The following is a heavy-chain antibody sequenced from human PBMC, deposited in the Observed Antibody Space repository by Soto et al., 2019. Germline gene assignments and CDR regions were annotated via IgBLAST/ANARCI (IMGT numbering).Heavy chain of an antibody. V-gene: IGHV3-21*01. CDR3: ARVGGGYQLIHDFEI. CDR2: ISSSSSYI. Sequence: WGSLRLSCAASGFTFSSYSMNRVRQAPGKGLEWVSSISSSSSYIYYADSVKGRFTISRDNAKNSVYLQMHSLRAEDTAVYYCARVGGGYQLIHDFEIWGQGTMVTVSS. CDR1: GFTFSSYS. J-gene: IGHJ3*02. D-gene: IGHD2-2*01.